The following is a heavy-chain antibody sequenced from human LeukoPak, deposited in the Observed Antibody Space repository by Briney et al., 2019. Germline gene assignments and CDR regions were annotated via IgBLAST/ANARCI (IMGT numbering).Heavy chain of an antibody. D-gene: IGHD6-19*01. Sequence: PGGSLRLSCAPSGFTFSSYAMHCVRQAPGKGLEWVAVISYDGSSKYYADSVKGRFTIYRDNYKNKLYLQMNSLRTEDTAVYYCASTRLRIAVAGTVFDPWGQGTLVTVSS. CDR2: ISYDGSSK. CDR1: GFTFSSYA. CDR3: ASTRLRIAVAGTVFDP. V-gene: IGHV3-30-3*01. J-gene: IGHJ5*02.